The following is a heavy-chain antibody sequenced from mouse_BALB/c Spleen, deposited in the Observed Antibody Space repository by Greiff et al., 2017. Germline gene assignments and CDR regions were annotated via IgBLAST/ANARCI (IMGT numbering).Heavy chain of an antibody. Sequence: EVKLQESGPSLVKPSQTLSLTCSVTGDSITSGYWNWIRKFPGNKLEYMGYISYSGSTYYNPSLKSRISITRDTSKNQYYLQLNSVTTEDTATYYCASALYYYGSSYWYFDVWGAGTTVTVSS. CDR2: ISYSGST. CDR1: GDSITSGY. CDR3: ASALYYYGSSYWYFDV. D-gene: IGHD1-1*01. J-gene: IGHJ1*01. V-gene: IGHV3-8*02.